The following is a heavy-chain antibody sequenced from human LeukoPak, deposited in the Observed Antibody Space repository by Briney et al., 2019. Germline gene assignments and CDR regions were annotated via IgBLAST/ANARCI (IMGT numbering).Heavy chain of an antibody. Sequence: GGSLRLSCAASGFTFSRYGMHWVRQAPGKGLEWVAVISYDGSNKYYADSVKGRFTISRDNSKNTLYLQMNSLRAEDTAVYYCAKDLTHAFDIWGQGTMVTVSS. V-gene: IGHV3-30*18. CDR1: GFTFSRYG. J-gene: IGHJ3*02. CDR3: AKDLTHAFDI. CDR2: ISYDGSNK.